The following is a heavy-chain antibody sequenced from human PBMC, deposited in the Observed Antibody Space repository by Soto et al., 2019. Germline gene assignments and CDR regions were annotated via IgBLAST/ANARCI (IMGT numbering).Heavy chain of an antibody. Sequence: GGSLRLSCAASAFTFSNYAMGWVRQAPGKGLEWVSSISGSGGSSYYADSVRGRFTISRDNSKNTLYLQMSSLRDEDTAVYYCARGSQLAMFDYWGQGTLVTVSS. CDR2: ISGSGGSS. CDR3: ARGSQLAMFDY. V-gene: IGHV3-23*01. D-gene: IGHD6-13*01. J-gene: IGHJ4*02. CDR1: AFTFSNYA.